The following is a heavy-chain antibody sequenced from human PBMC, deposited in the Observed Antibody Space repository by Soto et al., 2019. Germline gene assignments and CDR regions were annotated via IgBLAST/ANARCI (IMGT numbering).Heavy chain of an antibody. J-gene: IGHJ5*02. CDR3: ATSSTKTGPWGWFDP. Sequence: ASVKVSCKASGYTFTGYYMHWVRQAPGQGLEWMGWINPNSGGTNYAQKFQGWVTMTRDTSISTAYMELSRLRSDDTAVYYCATSSTKTGPWGWFDPWGQGTLVTVSS. V-gene: IGHV1-2*04. D-gene: IGHD7-27*01. CDR2: INPNSGGT. CDR1: GYTFTGYY.